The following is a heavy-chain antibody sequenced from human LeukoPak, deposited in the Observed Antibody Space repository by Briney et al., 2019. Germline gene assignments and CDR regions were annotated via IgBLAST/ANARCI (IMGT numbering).Heavy chain of an antibody. CDR1: GGSISGHY. J-gene: IGHJ6*02. V-gene: IGHV4-34*01. CDR2: ISHRGST. CDR3: ARDVAPSGMDV. Sequence: PSETLSLTCAVYGGSISGHYWSWIRQPPGKGLEWIGEISHRGSTKYNPSLKSRVTISVDTSKNQFSLKLSSVTAADTAVYYCARDVAPSGMDVWGQGTTVTVSS. D-gene: IGHD2-21*01.